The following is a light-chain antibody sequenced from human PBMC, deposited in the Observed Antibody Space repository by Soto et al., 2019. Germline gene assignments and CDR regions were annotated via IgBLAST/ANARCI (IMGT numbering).Light chain of an antibody. Sequence: QSVLTQPPSASGSPGQSVTISCTGTSSDVGGYNYVCWYQQHPGKAPKVIIYDVSKRPSGVPDRFSGSKSGNTASLTVSGLQTEDDADYYCASHAGSSAVFGGGTKVTVL. J-gene: IGLJ2*01. CDR1: SSDVGGYNY. CDR2: DVS. CDR3: ASHAGSSAV. V-gene: IGLV2-8*01.